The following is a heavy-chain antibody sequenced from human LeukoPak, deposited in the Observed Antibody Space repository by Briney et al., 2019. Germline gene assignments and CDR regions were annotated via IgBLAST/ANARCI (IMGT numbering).Heavy chain of an antibody. D-gene: IGHD2-15*01. Sequence: PSQTLSLTCTVSGGSISSGDYYWSWIRQPPGKGLEWIGYIYYSGRTYYNPSLNSRVTISVDTFKNQFSLKLSSVTAADTAVYYCAGHFYCSGGSCYSNWFDPWGQGTLVTVSS. CDR3: AGHFYCSGGSCYSNWFDP. CDR2: IYYSGRT. V-gene: IGHV4-30-4*08. J-gene: IGHJ5*02. CDR1: GGSISSGDYY.